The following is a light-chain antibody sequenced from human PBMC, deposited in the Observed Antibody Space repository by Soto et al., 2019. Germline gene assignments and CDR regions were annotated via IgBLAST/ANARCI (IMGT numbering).Light chain of an antibody. Sequence: DIPMTQSPSTLSASVGDTVTITCRASQSIDTWLAWHQQKPGRAPKLLISKASILESGVPSRFSGSGSGTDFTLTINGLQPDDFAIYYCQQYISYRAFGQGTKVDIK. CDR1: QSIDTW. CDR2: KAS. J-gene: IGKJ1*01. CDR3: QQYISYRA. V-gene: IGKV1-5*03.